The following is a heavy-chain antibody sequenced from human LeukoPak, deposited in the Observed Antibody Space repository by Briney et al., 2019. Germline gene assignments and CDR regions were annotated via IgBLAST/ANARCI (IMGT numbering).Heavy chain of an antibody. CDR1: GFTFSSYA. J-gene: IGHJ4*02. Sequence: GGSLRLSCAASGFTFSSYATHWVRQAPGKGLEWVAVISYDGSNKYYADSVKGRFTISRDNSKNTLYLQMNSLRVEDTAVYYCARDIGGYSYGSFDYWGQGTLVTVSS. CDR2: ISYDGSNK. CDR3: ARDIGGYSYGSFDY. D-gene: IGHD5-18*01. V-gene: IGHV3-30-3*01.